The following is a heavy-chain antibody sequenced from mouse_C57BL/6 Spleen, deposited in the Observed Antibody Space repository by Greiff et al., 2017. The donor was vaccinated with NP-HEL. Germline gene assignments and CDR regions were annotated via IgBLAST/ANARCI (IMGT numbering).Heavy chain of an antibody. D-gene: IGHD4-1*01. Sequence: QVHVKQPGAELVKPGASVKLSCKASGYTFTSYWMHWVKQRPGQGLEWIGMIHPNSGSTNYNEKFKSKATLTVDKSSSTAYMQLSSLTSEDSAVYYCAINWYFDYWGQGTTLTVSS. CDR1: GYTFTSYW. J-gene: IGHJ2*01. V-gene: IGHV1-64*01. CDR2: IHPNSGST. CDR3: AINWYFDY.